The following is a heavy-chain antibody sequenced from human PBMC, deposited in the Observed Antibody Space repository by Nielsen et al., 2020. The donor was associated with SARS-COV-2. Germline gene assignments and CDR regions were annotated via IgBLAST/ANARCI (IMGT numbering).Heavy chain of an antibody. CDR2: ISDDGSEK. CDR3: ARGNGWGSYFDY. J-gene: IGHJ4*02. Sequence: GGSLRLSCAASGFTFSRHAMTWVRQAPGKGLEWVAVISDDGSEKYYADSVKGRFTISRDNSKNTLYLQMNSLRGEDTAVYYCARGNGWGSYFDYWGQGTLVTVSS. V-gene: IGHV3-30-3*01. CDR1: GFTFSRHA. D-gene: IGHD7-27*01.